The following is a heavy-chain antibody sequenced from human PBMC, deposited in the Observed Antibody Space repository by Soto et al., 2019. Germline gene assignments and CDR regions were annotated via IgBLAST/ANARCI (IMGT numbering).Heavy chain of an antibody. CDR1: GGTFSSYT. J-gene: IGHJ5*02. CDR2: IIPILGIA. CDR3: ARSPGGSYDIFTSRFDP. Sequence: ASVKVSCKASGGTFSSYTISWVRQAPGQGLEWMGRIIPILGIANYAQKFQGRVTITADKSTSTAYMELSSLRSEDTAVYYCARSPGGSYDIFTSRFDPWGQGTLVTVSS. V-gene: IGHV1-69*02. D-gene: IGHD3-9*01.